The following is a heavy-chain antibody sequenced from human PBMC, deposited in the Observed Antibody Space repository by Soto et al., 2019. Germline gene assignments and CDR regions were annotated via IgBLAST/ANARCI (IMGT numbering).Heavy chain of an antibody. Sequence: GGSLRLSCAASGLTFCSYWMSWVRQAPGKGLEWVANIKQDGSEKYYVDSVKGRFTISRDNAKNSLYLQMNSLRAEDTAVYYCARGGQWLVQRYFDYWGQGTLVTVSS. CDR3: ARGGQWLVQRYFDY. CDR1: GLTFCSYW. V-gene: IGHV3-7*05. J-gene: IGHJ4*02. D-gene: IGHD6-19*01. CDR2: IKQDGSEK.